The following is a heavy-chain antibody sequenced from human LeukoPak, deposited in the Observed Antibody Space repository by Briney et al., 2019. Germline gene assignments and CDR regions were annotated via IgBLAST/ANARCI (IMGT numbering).Heavy chain of an antibody. D-gene: IGHD6-13*01. J-gene: IGHJ1*01. Sequence: GGSLRLSCTASGFTFSGYAMSWVRQAPGKGLEWVSSISTSGGSTYYADSVKGRFTISRDNSKNTLYLQMTSLRAEDTAIYYCAKAEGSSTWYRGEYFQHWGQGTLVTVSS. CDR2: ISTSGGST. CDR3: AKAEGSSTWYRGEYFQH. CDR1: GFTFSGYA. V-gene: IGHV3-23*01.